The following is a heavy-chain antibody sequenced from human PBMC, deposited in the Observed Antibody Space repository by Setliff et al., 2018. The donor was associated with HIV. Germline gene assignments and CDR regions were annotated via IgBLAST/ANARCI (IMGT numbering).Heavy chain of an antibody. Sequence: GASVKVSCKASGYSFTAYYVHWVRQAPGQGLDWVGVINTGRGTRDIAQRFQGRVTMTRDASTGTAYMELRNLRSDDTAVYYCATDRTQTGISMVRGRLTDPARYPLDYWGPGTLVTVSS. J-gene: IGHJ4*02. CDR1: GYSFTAYY. CDR2: INTGRGTR. D-gene: IGHD3-10*01. CDR3: ATDRTQTGISMVRGRLTDPARYPLDY. V-gene: IGHV1-46*01.